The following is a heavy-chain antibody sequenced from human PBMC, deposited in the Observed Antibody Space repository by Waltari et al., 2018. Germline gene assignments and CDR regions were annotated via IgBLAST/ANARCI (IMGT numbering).Heavy chain of an antibody. CDR1: AFTFMTYR. V-gene: IGHV3-33*06. J-gene: IGHJ6*02. CDR2: IWYDGNNK. D-gene: IGHD2-15*01. CDR3: GKDYSAYHFGMDV. Sequence: QVQLVESGGGVVQPGTSLRLSCAASAFTFMTYRPPWVRQAPGKGLEWVAVIWYDGNNKYYEDSVKGRFTISRDNSRNTLDLQMNGLRVEDTAVYYCGKDYSAYHFGMDVRGQGSTVTVSS.